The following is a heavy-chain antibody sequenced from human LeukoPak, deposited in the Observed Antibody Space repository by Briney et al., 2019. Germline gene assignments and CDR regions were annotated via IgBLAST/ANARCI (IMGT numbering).Heavy chain of an antibody. CDR1: GSTFSSYS. Sequence: PGGSLRLSCAASGSTFSSYSMNWVRQAPGKGLEWVANIKQDGSEKLYVDSVKGRFAISRDNAKNSLYLQMNSLRVEDTAVYYCANIRGGWGQGTLVTVSS. V-gene: IGHV3-7*03. J-gene: IGHJ4*02. D-gene: IGHD3-16*01. CDR2: IKQDGSEK. CDR3: ANIRGG.